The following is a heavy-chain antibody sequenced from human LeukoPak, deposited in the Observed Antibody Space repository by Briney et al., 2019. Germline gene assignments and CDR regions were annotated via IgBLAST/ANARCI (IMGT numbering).Heavy chain of an antibody. CDR1: GFTFSSYA. CDR3: AKLRELVTYYYYYGLDV. J-gene: IGHJ6*02. V-gene: IGHV3-23*01. CDR2: ISGSGGST. D-gene: IGHD1-1*01. Sequence: GGSLRLSCAASGFTFSSYAMSWVRQAPGKGLEWVSGISGSGGSTYYADSVKGRFTISRDNSKNTLYLRMNSLRVEDTALYYCAKLRELVTYYYYYGLDVWGQGTTVTVSS.